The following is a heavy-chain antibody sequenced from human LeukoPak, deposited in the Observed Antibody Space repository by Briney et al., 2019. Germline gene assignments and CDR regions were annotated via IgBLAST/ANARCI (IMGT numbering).Heavy chain of an antibody. D-gene: IGHD3-22*01. CDR2: ISGSGDNT. Sequence: GGSLRLSCAASGFTFSSYAMSWVRQAPGKGLEWVSGISGSGDNTYYADSVKGRFTISRDNSKNTLYVQVNSLGTEDTAAYYCAKGSYYDSSSSFYFDYWGQGTLVTVSS. CDR3: AKGSYYDSSSSFYFDY. V-gene: IGHV3-23*01. CDR1: GFTFSSYA. J-gene: IGHJ4*02.